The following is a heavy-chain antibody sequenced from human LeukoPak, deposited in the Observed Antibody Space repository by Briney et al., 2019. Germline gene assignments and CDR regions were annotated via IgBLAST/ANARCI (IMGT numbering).Heavy chain of an antibody. CDR1: GYTFTSYD. Sequence: ASVKVSCKASGYTFTSYDINWVRQATGQGLEWMGWMNPNSGNTGYAQKFQGRVTITRNTSISTAYMELSSLRSEDTAVYYCARGYCSSTSCLDAFDIWGQGTMVTVSS. V-gene: IGHV1-8*03. J-gene: IGHJ3*02. CDR3: ARGYCSSTSCLDAFDI. D-gene: IGHD2-2*01. CDR2: MNPNSGNT.